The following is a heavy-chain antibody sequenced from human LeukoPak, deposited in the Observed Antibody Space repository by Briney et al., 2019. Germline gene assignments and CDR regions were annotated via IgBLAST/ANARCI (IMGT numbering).Heavy chain of an antibody. CDR3: ARVRGSSGYDFDY. J-gene: IGHJ4*02. CDR2: INHSGST. D-gene: IGHD5-12*01. CDR1: GGSFSGYY. V-gene: IGHV4-34*01. Sequence: SESLSLTCAVYGGSFSGYYWSWIRQPPGKGLEWIGEINHSGSTNYNPSLKSRVTISVDTSKNQFSLKLSSVTAADTAVYYCARVRGSSGYDFDYWGQGTLVTVSS.